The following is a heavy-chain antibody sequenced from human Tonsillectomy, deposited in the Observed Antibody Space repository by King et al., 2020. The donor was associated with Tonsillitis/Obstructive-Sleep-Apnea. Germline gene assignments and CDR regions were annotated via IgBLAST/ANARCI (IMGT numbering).Heavy chain of an antibody. CDR2: IFGDDNK. CDR1: GFSLTTSRVG. CDR3: AKHHYNVWGEW. J-gene: IGHJ4*02. D-gene: IGHD3-10*02. Sequence: TLKESGPTLVKRTQTLTLTCTFSGFSLTTSRVGVGWIRQPPGKALEWLALIFGDDNKRYSPALKSRLTNTKDTSKNQVVLRMTNMDPLDTAAYYCAKHHYNVWGEWWGQGTLVTVSS. V-gene: IGHV2-5*02.